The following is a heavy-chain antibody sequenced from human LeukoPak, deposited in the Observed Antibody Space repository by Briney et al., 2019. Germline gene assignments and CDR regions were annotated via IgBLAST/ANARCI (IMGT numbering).Heavy chain of an antibody. V-gene: IGHV3-20*04. CDR1: GFTFDDYG. Sequence: GGSLRLSCAVSGFTFDDYGMSWVRQAPGRVREWVSGINWKGGRTGYADSVKGRFTISRDNAKNSLYLQMNSLRAEDTALYYCAREYSSSWYVLDYWGQGTLVTVSS. CDR2: INWKGGRT. D-gene: IGHD6-13*01. CDR3: AREYSSSWYVLDY. J-gene: IGHJ4*02.